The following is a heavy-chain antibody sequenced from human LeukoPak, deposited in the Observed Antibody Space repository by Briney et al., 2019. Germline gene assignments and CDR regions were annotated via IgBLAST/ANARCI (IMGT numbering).Heavy chain of an antibody. D-gene: IGHD3-3*01. V-gene: IGHV3-48*01. CDR1: GFTFSSYS. CDR2: ISSSSSTI. Sequence: PGGSLRLSCAASGFTFSSYSMNWVRQAPGKGLEWVSYISSSSSTIYYADSVKGRFTISRDNAKNSLYLQMNSLRAEDTAVYYGGRVSIFDRPGGQGPLFTASS. J-gene: IGHJ1*01. CDR3: GRVSIFDRP.